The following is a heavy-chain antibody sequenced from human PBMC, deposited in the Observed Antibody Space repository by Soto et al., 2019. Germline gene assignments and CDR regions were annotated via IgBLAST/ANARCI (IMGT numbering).Heavy chain of an antibody. CDR3: ANREIAARPGANHDY. Sequence: GGSLRLCCAASGFTFSSCAMSLVRQAPGKGLEWVSAISGSGGSTYYADSVKGRFTISRDNSKNTLYLQMNSLRAEDTAVYYCANREIAARPGANHDYWGQGTLVTVSS. CDR1: GFTFSSCA. J-gene: IGHJ4*02. D-gene: IGHD6-6*01. CDR2: ISGSGGST. V-gene: IGHV3-23*01.